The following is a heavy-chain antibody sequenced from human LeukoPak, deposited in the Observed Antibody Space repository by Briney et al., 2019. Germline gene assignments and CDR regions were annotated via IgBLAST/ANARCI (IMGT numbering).Heavy chain of an antibody. CDR2: INPSGSST. J-gene: IGHJ5*02. CDR3: ARDNSVGETAWWFDP. Sequence: ASVKVSCKASGYSFTSYYMHWVRQAPGQGLEWMGLINPSGSSTTYAQKFQGRVTTTRDMFTSTDYMELTSLTSDDTAVYYCARDNSVGETAWWFDPWGQGTLVTVSS. CDR1: GYSFTSYY. V-gene: IGHV1-46*01. D-gene: IGHD1-26*01.